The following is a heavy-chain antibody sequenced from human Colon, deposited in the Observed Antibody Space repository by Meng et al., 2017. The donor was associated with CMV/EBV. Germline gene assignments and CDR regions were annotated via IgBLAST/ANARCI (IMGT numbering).Heavy chain of an antibody. CDR3: ASLKDYDGRGYYYFES. Sequence: EPLHDSGPSLVAPSGPLALTCTVAGGSSTDRNLWRWVRPPQGKGLEWIGEVYLGGTIHHHPSLQSRVTISLDKAKEHLFLKLASVTAADTAVYYCASLKDYDGRGYYYFESWGQGTLVTVSS. CDR1: GGSSTDRNL. J-gene: IGHJ4*02. CDR2: VYLGGTI. V-gene: IGHV4-4*02. D-gene: IGHD3-22*01.